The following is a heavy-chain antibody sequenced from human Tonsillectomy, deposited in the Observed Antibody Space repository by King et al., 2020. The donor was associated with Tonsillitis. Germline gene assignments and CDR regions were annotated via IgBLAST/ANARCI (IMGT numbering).Heavy chain of an antibody. D-gene: IGHD2-21*02. V-gene: IGHV3-23*04. Sequence: GQLAQSGGGLVHPGGSLRLSCVASEFTFDNYAMTWVRQAPGKGLEWISTIGTHGLTTYYADSIKGRFIISRDNSKNTLFLQMNGLRGEDTATYYCAKSTISDFRAFDYWGQGTLVTVSS. CDR2: IGTHGLTT. CDR1: EFTFDNYA. J-gene: IGHJ4*02. CDR3: AKSTISDFRAFDY.